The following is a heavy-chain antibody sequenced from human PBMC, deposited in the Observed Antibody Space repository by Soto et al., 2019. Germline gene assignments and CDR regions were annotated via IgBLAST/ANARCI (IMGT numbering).Heavy chain of an antibody. J-gene: IGHJ4*02. D-gene: IGHD3-22*01. Sequence: SKTLSCNSFGSGDSRNNANNIWTWIREPPWKCLQWIGYISYSGSTFYNPSLKTRLTMSVDTSKKQFSVRLRSVTAADTAVYYCARDRAHFYESSGRLELWRQGMLVIVNS. CDR1: GDSRNNANNI. CDR3: ARDRAHFYESSGRLEL. CDR2: ISYSGST. V-gene: IGHV4-30-4*01.